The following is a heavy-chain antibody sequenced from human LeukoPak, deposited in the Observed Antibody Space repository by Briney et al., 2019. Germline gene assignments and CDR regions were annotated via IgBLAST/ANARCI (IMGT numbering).Heavy chain of an antibody. CDR3: ARGIVGGTRPIDY. Sequence: PGGSLRLSCAASGFTFSSYWMHWVRQAPGEGLVWVSRINSDGSSTSHADSVKGRFTISRDNAKNTLYLQMNSLRTEDTAVYYCARGIVGGTRPIDYWGQGTLVTVSS. D-gene: IGHD1-26*01. J-gene: IGHJ4*02. V-gene: IGHV3-74*01. CDR2: INSDGSST. CDR1: GFTFSSYW.